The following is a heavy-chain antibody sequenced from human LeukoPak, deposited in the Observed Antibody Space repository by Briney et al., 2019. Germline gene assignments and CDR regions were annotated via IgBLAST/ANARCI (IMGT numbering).Heavy chain of an antibody. J-gene: IGHJ4*02. V-gene: IGHV3-74*01. D-gene: IGHD5-18*01. CDR1: GFTFSSYW. Sequence: GGSLRLSCAASGFTFSSYWMHWVRQAPGKGLVWVSRINSDGSSTSYADSVKGRFTISRDNSKNTLYLQMNSLRAEDTAIYYCAKRQNSYGELGDPGSLDYWGQGTLVTVSS. CDR2: INSDGSST. CDR3: AKRQNSYGELGDPGSLDY.